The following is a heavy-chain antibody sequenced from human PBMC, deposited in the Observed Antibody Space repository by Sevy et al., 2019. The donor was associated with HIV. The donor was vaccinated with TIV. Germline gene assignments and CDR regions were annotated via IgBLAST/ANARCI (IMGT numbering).Heavy chain of an antibody. V-gene: IGHV1-69*13. Sequence: ASVKVSCKASGGTFSSYAISWVRQAPGQGLEWMGGIIPIFGTANYAQMFQGRVTITADESTSTAYMELSSLRSEDTAVYYCARDPASMGIAVAVYGMDVWGQGTTVTVSS. CDR1: GGTFSSYA. CDR2: IIPIFGTA. D-gene: IGHD6-19*01. CDR3: ARDPASMGIAVAVYGMDV. J-gene: IGHJ6*02.